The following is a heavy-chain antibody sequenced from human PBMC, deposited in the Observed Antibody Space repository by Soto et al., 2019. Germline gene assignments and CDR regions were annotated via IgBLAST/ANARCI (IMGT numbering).Heavy chain of an antibody. V-gene: IGHV1-69*06. D-gene: IGHD5-18*01. J-gene: IGHJ6*02. CDR1: GDSFRSYA. Sequence: QVQLVQSGAEVKKPGSSVKVSCKASGDSFRSYAISWVRQAPGQGLEWMGGIIPVFGTANYAQKFQGRVTMTADKSTSTVNMQLSSLRSEDTAVYYCARGDTAMVRGYYYFGMDVWGQGTTVTVSS. CDR3: ARGDTAMVRGYYYFGMDV. CDR2: IIPVFGTA.